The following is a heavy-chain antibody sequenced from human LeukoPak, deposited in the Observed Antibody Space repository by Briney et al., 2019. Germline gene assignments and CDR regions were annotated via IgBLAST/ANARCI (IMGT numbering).Heavy chain of an antibody. CDR2: INPNSGGT. V-gene: IGHV1-2*02. J-gene: IGHJ6*03. CDR3: AREDSSGYTYYYYMDV. Sequence: ASVKVSCKASGYTFTGYYMHWVRQAPGQGLEWMGWINPNSGGTNYAQKFQGRVTMTRDTSISTAYMELSRLRSDDTAVYYCAREDSSGYTYYYYMDVWGKGTTVTVSS. CDR1: GYTFTGYY. D-gene: IGHD3-22*01.